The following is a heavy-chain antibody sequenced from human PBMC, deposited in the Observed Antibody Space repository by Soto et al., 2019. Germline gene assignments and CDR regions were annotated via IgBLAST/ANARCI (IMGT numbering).Heavy chain of an antibody. CDR3: ARDQDILTGMYYMDV. CDR1: GFTVSSNY. D-gene: IGHD3-9*01. J-gene: IGHJ6*03. V-gene: IGHV3-66*01. CDR2: IYSGGST. Sequence: GGSLRLSCAASGFTVSSNYMSWVRQAPGKGLEWVSVIYSGGSTYYADSVKGRFTISRDNSKNTQYLQMNSLRAEDTDVYYCARDQDILTGMYYMDVWGKGTTVTVSS.